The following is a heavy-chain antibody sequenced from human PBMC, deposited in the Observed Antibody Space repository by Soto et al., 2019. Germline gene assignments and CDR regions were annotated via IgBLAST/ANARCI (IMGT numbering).Heavy chain of an antibody. J-gene: IGHJ6*02. V-gene: IGHV1-18*01. CDR3: AREGQAPYYYYGMDV. CDR2: ISGYNGNT. Sequence: QVQVVQSGDEVKKPGASVKVSCKASGYTFTNYGFSWVRQAPGQGLEWMGWISGYNGNTKYAEKFQGRGTMTTDTSTSTAHMELRGLRSDDTAVYYCAREGQAPYYYYGMDVSGQGTAVTVSS. CDR1: GYTFTNYG.